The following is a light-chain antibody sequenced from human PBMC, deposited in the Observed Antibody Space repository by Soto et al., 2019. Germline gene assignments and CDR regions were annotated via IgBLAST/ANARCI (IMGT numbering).Light chain of an antibody. J-gene: IGKJ1*01. Sequence: EIVLTQSPATLYLSPGERATLSCRASQSVSSYLAWYQQKPGQAHKLLIYDASNRATGIPARFSGSGSGTGFTLTFSFLEPEDFAVYYCQQRSNWPVTFGQGTKVEIK. CDR2: DAS. CDR1: QSVSSY. V-gene: IGKV3-11*01. CDR3: QQRSNWPVT.